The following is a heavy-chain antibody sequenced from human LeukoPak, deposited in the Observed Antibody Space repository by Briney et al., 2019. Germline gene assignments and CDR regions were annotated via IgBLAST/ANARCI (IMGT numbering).Heavy chain of an antibody. CDR3: ARDGFSRRWLPNDAFDI. CDR1: GFTFSSYS. V-gene: IGHV3-21*01. J-gene: IGHJ3*02. CDR2: ISSSSSYI. D-gene: IGHD5-24*01. Sequence: GGSLRLSCAASGFTFSSYSMNWVRQAPGKGLEWVSSISSSSSYIYYADSVKGRFTISRDNAKNSLYLQMNSLRDEDTAVYYCARDGFSRRWLPNDAFDIWGQGTMVTVSS.